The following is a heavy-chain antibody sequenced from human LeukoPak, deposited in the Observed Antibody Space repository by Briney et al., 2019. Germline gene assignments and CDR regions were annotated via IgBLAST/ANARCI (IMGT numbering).Heavy chain of an antibody. CDR3: ARANWGYCSSTSCHSIPAEDY. D-gene: IGHD2-2*01. Sequence: GGSLRLSCAASGFTFSSYWMHWVRQAPGKGLVWVSRINTDGSSTSYADSVKGRFTISRDNAKNTLYLQMNSLRAEDTAVYYCARANWGYCSSTSCHSIPAEDYWGQGTLVTVSS. J-gene: IGHJ4*02. CDR1: GFTFSSYW. CDR2: INTDGSST. V-gene: IGHV3-74*01.